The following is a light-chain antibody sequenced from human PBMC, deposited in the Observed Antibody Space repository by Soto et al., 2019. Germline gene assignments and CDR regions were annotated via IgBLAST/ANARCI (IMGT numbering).Light chain of an antibody. Sequence: EIVLTQSPGTLSLSPGERATLSCRASQSVSSSSLAWYQQKPGQAPRLLIYGASSRAAGIPDRFSGSGSGTDFTLTISSLEPDDFELYYCQQYGSSSWTFGQGTKV. V-gene: IGKV3-20*01. CDR3: QQYGSSSWT. CDR2: GAS. CDR1: QSVSSSS. J-gene: IGKJ1*01.